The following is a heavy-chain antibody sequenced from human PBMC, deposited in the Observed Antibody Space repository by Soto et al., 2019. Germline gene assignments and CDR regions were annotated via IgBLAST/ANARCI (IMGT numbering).Heavy chain of an antibody. CDR1: GFTFGSYA. V-gene: IGHV3-23*01. CDR3: AKWAYDSSGYYIDY. CDR2: ISGSGGGT. D-gene: IGHD3-22*01. J-gene: IGHJ4*02. Sequence: GSLRLSCAASGFTFGSYAMSWVRQAPGKGVEWVSAISGSGGGTYYADSVKGRFTIFRDNSKNTLYLQMNSQRAEDTAVYYCAKWAYDSSGYYIDYWGQGTLVTVSS.